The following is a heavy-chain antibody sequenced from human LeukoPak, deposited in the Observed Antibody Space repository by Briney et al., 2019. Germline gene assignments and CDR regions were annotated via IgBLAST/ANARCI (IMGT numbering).Heavy chain of an antibody. V-gene: IGHV3-15*01. J-gene: IGHJ3*01. D-gene: IGHD3-10*01. CDR1: GFTFSNAW. Sequence: GGSLRLPCAASGFTFSNAWMNWVRQAPGKGLEWVGRIKSKTDGGTVDYTTPVKGRFTISRDDSKNTLYLQMNSLKTEDTAVYYCTTNYYGSGSYSSEAFDVWGQGTMVTVSS. CDR3: TTNYYGSGSYSSEAFDV. CDR2: IKSKTDGGTV.